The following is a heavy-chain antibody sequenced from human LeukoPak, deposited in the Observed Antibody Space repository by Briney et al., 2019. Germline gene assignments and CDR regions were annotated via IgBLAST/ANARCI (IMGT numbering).Heavy chain of an antibody. CDR2: INHSGGT. CDR3: AKGQLRLVK. Sequence: SETLSLTCAVYGGSFSGYYWSWIRQPPGKGLEWIGEINHSGGTDYSPSLKSRATISVDTFKNQLSLKLSSVTAADTAVYYCAKGQLRLVKWGQGTLGTVSS. CDR1: GGSFSGYY. D-gene: IGHD2-2*01. J-gene: IGHJ4*02. V-gene: IGHV4-34*01.